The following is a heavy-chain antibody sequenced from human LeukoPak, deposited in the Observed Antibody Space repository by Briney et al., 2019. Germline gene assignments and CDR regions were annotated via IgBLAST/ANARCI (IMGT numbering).Heavy chain of an antibody. V-gene: IGHV3-74*01. CDR1: GFTFSNHC. J-gene: IGHJ4*02. D-gene: IGHD6-13*01. Sequence: GGSLRLSCAASGFTFSNHCMHWVRQPAGKGLVWVSQICIDGDSIKYADSVRGRFTISRDSAKNTLYLQMNSLRAEDTAVYYCARGYSSSWRFYWGQGTLATVSS. CDR3: ARGYSSSWRFY. CDR2: ICIDGDSI.